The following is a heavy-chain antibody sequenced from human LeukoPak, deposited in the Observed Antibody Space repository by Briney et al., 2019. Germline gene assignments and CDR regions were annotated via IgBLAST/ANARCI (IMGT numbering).Heavy chain of an antibody. V-gene: IGHV2-5*02. Sequence: SAPTLLHPTLTLTLTCTFSGFSRSTRGVGVGWIRQPPGKALEWLALIYWDDDKRYSPSLKGRLTSTKDTSKNQVVLTMTNMDPVDTATYYCAHSSMGLWGQGTLVTVSS. D-gene: IGHD2/OR15-2a*01. CDR3: AHSSMGL. CDR2: IYWDDDK. J-gene: IGHJ4*02. CDR1: GFSRSTRGVG.